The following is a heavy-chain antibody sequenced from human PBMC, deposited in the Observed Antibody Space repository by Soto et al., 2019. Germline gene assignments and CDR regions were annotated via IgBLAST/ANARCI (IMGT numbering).Heavy chain of an antibody. CDR2: IYPADSDT. CDR3: ARLPMGATPRQYFDN. D-gene: IGHD1-26*01. V-gene: IGHV5-51*01. Sequence: PGESLKISCEASGYVFTNYWIGWVRQMPGKGLGWMGIIYPADSDTIYSPSFRGQVTISADKSTSTAYLQWSRLQASDTAMYYCARLPMGATPRQYFDNWGQGTLVTVSS. J-gene: IGHJ4*02. CDR1: GYVFTNYW.